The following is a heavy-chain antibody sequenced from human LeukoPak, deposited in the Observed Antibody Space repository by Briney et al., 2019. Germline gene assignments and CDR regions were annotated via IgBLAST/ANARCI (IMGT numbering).Heavy chain of an antibody. CDR1: GASIRSYY. CDR3: ARDTRSYDSSGYYFFDF. J-gene: IGHJ4*02. V-gene: IGHV4-59*01. Sequence: SETLSLTCTASGASIRSYYWNWLRQPPGKGLEWIGYINYSGSTNSNPSLKSRATISMDTSKYHFSLKLSSVTAADTAVYFCARDTRSYDSSGYYFFDFWGQGTLVTVSS. CDR2: INYSGST. D-gene: IGHD3-22*01.